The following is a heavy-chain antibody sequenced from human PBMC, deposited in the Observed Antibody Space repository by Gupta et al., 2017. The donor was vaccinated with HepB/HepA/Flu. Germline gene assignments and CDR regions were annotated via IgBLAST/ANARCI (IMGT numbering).Heavy chain of an antibody. CDR2: IWYDGSNK. Sequence: QVQLVESGGGVVQPGRSLRLSCAASGFTFSNYGMHWVRQAPGKGLEWVAVIWYDGSNKYYADSVKGRFTISRDNSKNTLYLQMNSLRAEDTAVYYCARDPYNDGLLLGYYYGMDVWGQGTTVTVSS. CDR1: GFTFSNYG. D-gene: IGHD1-26*01. J-gene: IGHJ6*02. V-gene: IGHV3-33*01. CDR3: ARDPYNDGLLLGYYYGMDV.